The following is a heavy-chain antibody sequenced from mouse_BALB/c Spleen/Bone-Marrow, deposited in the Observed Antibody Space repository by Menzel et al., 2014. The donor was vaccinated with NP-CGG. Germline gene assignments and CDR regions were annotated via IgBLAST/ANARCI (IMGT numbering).Heavy chain of an antibody. CDR2: IYPSDSYT. CDR1: GYAFSNSW. J-gene: IGHJ4*01. CDR3: TRYGNSHYYAMDY. D-gene: IGHD1-1*01. Sequence: VQLQESGPELVKPGASVRISCKASGYAFSNSWINWVKQRPGQGLEWIGNIYPSDSYTNYNQRFKDKATLTVDKSSSTAYMQLSSPTSEDSAVYYCTRYGNSHYYAMDYWGQGTSVTVSS. V-gene: IGHV1S126*01.